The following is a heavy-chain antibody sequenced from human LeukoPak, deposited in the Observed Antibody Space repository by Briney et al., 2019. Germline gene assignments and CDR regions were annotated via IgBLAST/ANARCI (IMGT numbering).Heavy chain of an antibody. D-gene: IGHD2/OR15-2a*01. CDR1: GYTFIAYY. J-gene: IGHJ5*02. Sequence: ASVKVSCKASGYTFIAYYMHWVRQAPGQGPEWMGRINPNTGGTKYAQKFQGRVTMTRDTSINTVYMELSSLRSDDTAVYYCAKAGHYDFNWFDPWGQGTLVTVSS. CDR3: AKAGHYDFNWFDP. CDR2: INPNTGGT. V-gene: IGHV1-2*06.